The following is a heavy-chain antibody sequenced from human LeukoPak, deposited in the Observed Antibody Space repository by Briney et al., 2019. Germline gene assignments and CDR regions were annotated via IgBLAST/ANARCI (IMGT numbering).Heavy chain of an antibody. CDR2: INSDGSSL. Sequence: PGGSLRLSCAASGFTFSSYWVQWVRQAPGKGLVWISRINSDGSSLSYADSVKGRFTISRDNAKNTVYLQMSSLRAEDTAVYYCARSRYTGSHFDYWGQGTLVTVSS. CDR3: ARSRYTGSHFDY. V-gene: IGHV3-74*01. CDR1: GFTFSSYW. J-gene: IGHJ4*02. D-gene: IGHD1-26*01.